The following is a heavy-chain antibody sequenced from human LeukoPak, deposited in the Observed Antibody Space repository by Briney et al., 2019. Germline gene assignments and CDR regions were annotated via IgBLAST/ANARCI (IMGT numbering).Heavy chain of an antibody. CDR2: IMSKKDGESE. Sequence: GGSLRLSRAASGFTFTNAWMHWVRQAPGKGLEWVGRIMSKKDGESEHYGEPVKGRFTIARDDSKNTLYLQMSSLKTEDTAVYYCARGAPGGNYLDYWGQGTLVTVSS. D-gene: IGHD1-26*01. CDR1: GFTFTNAW. CDR3: ARGAPGGNYLDY. V-gene: IGHV3-15*01. J-gene: IGHJ4*02.